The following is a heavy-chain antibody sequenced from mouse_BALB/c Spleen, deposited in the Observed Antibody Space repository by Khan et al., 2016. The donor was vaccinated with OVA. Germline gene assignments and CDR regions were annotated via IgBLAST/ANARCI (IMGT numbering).Heavy chain of an antibody. V-gene: IGHV14-3*02. CDR3: ARDYWDVFAY. CDR1: GFNIKDTY. CDR2: IDPANGNT. D-gene: IGHD4-1*01. Sequence: VQLKQSGAELVKPGASVKLSCTASGFNIKDTYMHWVKQRPEQGLEWIGRIDPANGNTKYDPKLQDKATITADTSSNTAYLQLSSLTSEDTAVYYCARDYWDVFAYWGQGTLVTVSA. J-gene: IGHJ3*01.